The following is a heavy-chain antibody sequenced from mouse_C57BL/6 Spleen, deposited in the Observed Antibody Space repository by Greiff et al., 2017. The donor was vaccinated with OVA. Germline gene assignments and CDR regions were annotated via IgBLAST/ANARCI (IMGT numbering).Heavy chain of an antibody. CDR3: ARDYGSSFGYFDV. CDR2: IYPGSGST. Sequence: VQLKQPGAELVKPGASVKMSCKASGYTFTSYWITWVKQRPGQGLEWIGDIYPGSGSTNYNEKFKSKATLTVDTSSSTAYMQLSSLTSEDSAVYYCARDYGSSFGYFDVWGTGTTVTVSS. CDR1: GYTFTSYW. J-gene: IGHJ1*03. V-gene: IGHV1-55*01. D-gene: IGHD1-1*01.